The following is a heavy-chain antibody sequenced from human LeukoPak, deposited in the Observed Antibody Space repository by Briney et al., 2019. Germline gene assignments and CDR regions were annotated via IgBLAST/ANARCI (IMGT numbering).Heavy chain of an antibody. CDR3: ARDQAAGDFDY. D-gene: IGHD6-19*01. CDR2: ISSRSSYI. Sequence: PGGSLRLSCAASGFTFSSYWMSWVRQAPGKGLEWVSSISSRSSYIYADSVKGRFTISRDNAKNSLYLQMNSLRAEDTAVYYCARDQAAGDFDYWGQGTLVTVSS. J-gene: IGHJ4*02. CDR1: GFTFSSYW. V-gene: IGHV3-21*01.